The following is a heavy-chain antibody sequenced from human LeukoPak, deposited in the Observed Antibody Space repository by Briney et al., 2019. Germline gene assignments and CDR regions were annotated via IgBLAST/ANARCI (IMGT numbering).Heavy chain of an antibody. D-gene: IGHD1-1*01. CDR2: IYYSGST. CDR1: GGSISSYY. CDR3: ARGTTGYYYYGMDV. J-gene: IGHJ6*04. V-gene: IGHV4-59*08. Sequence: SETLSLTCTVSGGSISSYYWSWIRQPPGKGLEWIGYIYYSGSTNYNPSLKSRVTISVDTSKNQFSLKLSSVTAADTAVYYCARGTTGYYYYGMDVWGKGTTVTVSS.